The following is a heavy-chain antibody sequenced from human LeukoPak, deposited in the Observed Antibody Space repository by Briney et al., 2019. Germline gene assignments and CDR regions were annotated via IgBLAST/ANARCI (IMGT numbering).Heavy chain of an antibody. CDR2: ISSSSSTI. Sequence: TGGSLRLSCAASGFTFSSYSMNWVRQAPGKGLEWVSYISSSSSTIYYADSVKGRFTISRDNAKNSLYLQMNSLRAEDTAVYYCARGIRKIYSSLEYWGQGTLVTVSS. CDR1: GFTFSSYS. D-gene: IGHD6-13*01. CDR3: ARGIRKIYSSLEY. V-gene: IGHV3-48*01. J-gene: IGHJ4*02.